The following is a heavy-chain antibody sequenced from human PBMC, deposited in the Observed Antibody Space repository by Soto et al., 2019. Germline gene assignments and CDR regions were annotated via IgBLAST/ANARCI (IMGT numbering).Heavy chain of an antibody. CDR1: GFTFSSYA. Sequence: PGGSLRLSCAASGFTFSSYAMSWVRQAPGKGLEWVSAISGSGGRTYYADSVKGRFTISRDNSKNTLYLQMNSLRAEDTAVYYCAKHPGPQLLWFGEAPAFDPWGQGTLVTVSS. CDR3: AKHPGPQLLWFGEAPAFDP. V-gene: IGHV3-23*01. CDR2: ISGSGGRT. D-gene: IGHD3-10*01. J-gene: IGHJ5*02.